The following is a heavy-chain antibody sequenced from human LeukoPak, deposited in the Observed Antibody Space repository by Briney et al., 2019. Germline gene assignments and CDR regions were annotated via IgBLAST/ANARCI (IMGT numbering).Heavy chain of an antibody. CDR3: AKDRTVGASYWYFDL. CDR2: ISSSSSYI. V-gene: IGHV3-21*04. J-gene: IGHJ2*01. Sequence: GGSLRLSCAASGFTFSSYSMNWVRQAPGKGLEWVSSISSSSSYIYYADSVKGRFTISRDSSRNTLFLHMNTLRAEDTAIYYCAKDRTVGASYWYFDLWGRGTLVTVSS. CDR1: GFTFSSYS. D-gene: IGHD1-26*01.